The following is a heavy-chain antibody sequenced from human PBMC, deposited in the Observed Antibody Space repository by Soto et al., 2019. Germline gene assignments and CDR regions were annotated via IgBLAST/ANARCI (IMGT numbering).Heavy chain of an antibody. Sequence: QLQLQESGSVLVKPSQTLSLTCAVSSGTISSGGYSWSWIRQPPGKGLEWIGYIYHSGSTYYNPSLKSRVTISVDRSKNQFSLKLSSVTAADTAVYYCARYSTTVVHFDYWGQGTLVTVSS. V-gene: IGHV4-30-2*01. CDR3: ARYSTTVVHFDY. CDR1: SGTISSGGYS. J-gene: IGHJ4*02. D-gene: IGHD4-17*01. CDR2: IYHSGST.